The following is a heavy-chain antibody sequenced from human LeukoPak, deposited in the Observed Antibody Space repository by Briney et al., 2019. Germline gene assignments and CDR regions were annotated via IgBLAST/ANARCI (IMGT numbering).Heavy chain of an antibody. V-gene: IGHV3-48*01. Sequence: PGGSLRLSCAASGLTFSSYSTNWVRQAPGKGLEWVSYISSSSSTIYYADSVKGRFTISRDNAKNSLYLQMHRLRAEDTAVYYCARVYGRRSSWYYLDYWGQGTLVTVSS. CDR3: ARVYGRRSSWYYLDY. D-gene: IGHD6-13*01. CDR1: GLTFSSYS. J-gene: IGHJ4*02. CDR2: ISSSSSTI.